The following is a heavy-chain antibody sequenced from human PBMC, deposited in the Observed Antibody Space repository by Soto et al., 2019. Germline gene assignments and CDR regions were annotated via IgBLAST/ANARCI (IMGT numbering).Heavy chain of an antibody. D-gene: IGHD4-4*01. J-gene: IGHJ5*02. CDR1: GFTFSSYG. CDR3: ARGVHDYSNYFRNCFDP. V-gene: IGHV3-33*01. Sequence: QVQLVESGGGVVQPGRSLRLSCAASGFTFSSYGMHWVCQAPGKGLEWVAVIGYDGSNKYYADSVKGRFTISRNNSKNTLYLQMNSLRAEDTAVYYCARGVHDYSNYFRNCFDPWGQGTLVTVSS. CDR2: IGYDGSNK.